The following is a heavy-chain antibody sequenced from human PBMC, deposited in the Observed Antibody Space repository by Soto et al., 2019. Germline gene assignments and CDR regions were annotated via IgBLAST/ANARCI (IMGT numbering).Heavy chain of an antibody. D-gene: IGHD6-6*01. Sequence: SLTLPLTSTFSGGTISSCDYYLLWTHQPPGEDLEYIGYIYYTGSSYSNPSLKSRVNISVDTSKNQFSLKLTSVTAADTAVYYCVRRIAVKPWYYFDYWGKGTLVTVSS. CDR2: IYYTGSS. J-gene: IGHJ4*02. V-gene: IGHV4-30-4*01. CDR3: VRRIAVKPWYYFDY. CDR1: GGTISSCDYY.